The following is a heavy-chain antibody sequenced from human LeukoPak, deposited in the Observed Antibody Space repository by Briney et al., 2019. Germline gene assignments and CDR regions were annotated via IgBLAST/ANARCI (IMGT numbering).Heavy chain of an antibody. CDR1: GASINTYY. J-gene: IGHJ6*03. D-gene: IGHD6-25*01. CDR3: ARAIILSGSYYMDV. Sequence: PSETLSLTCTVSGASINTYYWTWIRQAPGKGLEGIAFNYYSGNTVYNPSLMSRANMSLDTYKNQFSLNLTSMTAADTAIYYCARAIILSGSYYMDVWDKGTTVAVSS. V-gene: IGHV4-59*13. CDR2: NYYSGNT.